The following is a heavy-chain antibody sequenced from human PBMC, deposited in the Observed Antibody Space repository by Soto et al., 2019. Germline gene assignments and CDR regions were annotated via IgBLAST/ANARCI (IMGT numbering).Heavy chain of an antibody. Sequence: QVQLQESGPGLVKPSETVSLTCTVSGGSFSPYYWTWVRRPPGKGLEWSAYIYYDGTTNYNPSLKSRVTISLDTSKNQFSLRLTSVTAADTAVYYCARGRHWLDYWGQGTLLTVSS. CDR3: ARGRHWLDY. J-gene: IGHJ4*02. CDR1: GGSFSPYY. CDR2: IYYDGTT. D-gene: IGHD6-19*01. V-gene: IGHV4-59*01.